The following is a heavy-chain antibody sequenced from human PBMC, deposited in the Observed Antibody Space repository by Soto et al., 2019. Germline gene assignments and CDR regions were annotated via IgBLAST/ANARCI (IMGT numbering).Heavy chain of an antibody. J-gene: IGHJ6*02. CDR1: GYSFASYW. CDR3: ARTRSFTLGFYYDGMDV. Sequence: EVQLVQSGAEVKKPGESLKISCQGCGYSFASYWIGWVRQMPGKDLEWMGIIYPGDSDTRYSPSFQGQVTISADKSLRTAYLQWTSLKASDTALYYCARTRSFTLGFYYDGMDVWGQGTTVTVSS. CDR2: IYPGDSDT. D-gene: IGHD6-6*01. V-gene: IGHV5-51*01.